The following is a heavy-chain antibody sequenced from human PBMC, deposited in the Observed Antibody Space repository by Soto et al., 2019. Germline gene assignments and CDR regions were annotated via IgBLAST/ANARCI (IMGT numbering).Heavy chain of an antibody. CDR1: GFTFSSYG. CDR2: IWYDGSNK. CDR3: ARQTTLYYYDSSGYYEKEYYFDY. J-gene: IGHJ4*02. V-gene: IGHV3-33*01. Sequence: GGSLRLSCAASGFTFSSYGMHWVRQAPGKGLEWVAVIWYDGSNKYYADSVKGRFTISRDNSKNTLYLQMNSLRAEDTAVYYCARQTTLYYYDSSGYYEKEYYFDYWGQGTLVTVSS. D-gene: IGHD3-22*01.